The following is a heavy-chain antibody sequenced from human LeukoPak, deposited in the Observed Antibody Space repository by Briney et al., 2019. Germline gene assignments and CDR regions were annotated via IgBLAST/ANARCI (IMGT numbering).Heavy chain of an antibody. CDR3: ATSYSGSYHHYYYGMDV. Sequence: GASVKVSCKVSGYTLTELSMHWVRQAPGKGLEWMGGFDPEDGETIYAQKFQGRVTMTEDTSTDTAYMELSSLRSEDTAVYYCATSYSGSYHHYYYGMDVWGQGTTVTVSS. CDR2: FDPEDGET. CDR1: GYTLTELS. J-gene: IGHJ6*02. V-gene: IGHV1-24*01. D-gene: IGHD1-26*01.